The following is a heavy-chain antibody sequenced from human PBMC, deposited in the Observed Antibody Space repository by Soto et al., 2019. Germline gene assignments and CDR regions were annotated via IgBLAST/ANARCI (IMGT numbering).Heavy chain of an antibody. CDR1: GYSFTSYW. CDR3: ARVRVPARAARPEVGYYYYYMDV. V-gene: IGHV5-51*01. J-gene: IGHJ6*03. D-gene: IGHD6-6*01. CDR2: IYPGDSDT. Sequence: GESLKISCKGSGYSFTSYWIGWVRQMPGKGLEWMGIIYPGDSDTRYSPSFQGQVTISADKSISTAYLQWSSLKASDTAMYYCARVRVPARAARPEVGYYYYYMDVWGKGTTVTVSS.